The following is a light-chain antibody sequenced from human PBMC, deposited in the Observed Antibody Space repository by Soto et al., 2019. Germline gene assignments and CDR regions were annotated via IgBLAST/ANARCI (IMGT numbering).Light chain of an antibody. J-gene: IGKJ1*01. CDR2: GTS. CDR1: QSVSSN. Sequence: EIVMTQSPVTLSVSPGERATLSCRASQSVSSNLAWYQQKPGQAPRLLIYGTSARATGIPARFSGSGSGTEFTLTISGLQSEDFAVYYCQQYDNWPRTFGQGTKVDIK. V-gene: IGKV3-15*01. CDR3: QQYDNWPRT.